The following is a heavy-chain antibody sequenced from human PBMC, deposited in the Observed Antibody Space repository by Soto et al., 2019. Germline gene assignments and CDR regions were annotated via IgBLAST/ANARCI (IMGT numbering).Heavy chain of an antibody. CDR3: ARAAYYDDSSGQTGLYYFDY. CDR1: GGSISSGGYS. CDR2: ISHSGST. D-gene: IGHD3-22*01. V-gene: IGHV4-30-2*01. Sequence: QLQLQESGSGLVNPSQTLSLTCAVSGGSISSGGYSWSWIRQPPGKGLQWIGYISHSGSTYYNPCVKGRVSVAVDRGKNQCSVKLSSVTGADTAVYYCARAAYYDDSSGQTGLYYFDYWGQGTLVTVSS. J-gene: IGHJ4*02.